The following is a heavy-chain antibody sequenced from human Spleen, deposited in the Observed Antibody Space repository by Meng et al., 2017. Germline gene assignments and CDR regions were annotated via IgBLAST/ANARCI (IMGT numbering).Heavy chain of an antibody. CDR1: GYTFTNHD. J-gene: IGHJ4*02. Sequence: ASVKVSCKASGYTFTNHDINWVRQATGQGLEWMGLMNSNSGDTSHAQKFQGRVTLTWNTSINTAYMELSSLRSEDTVVYYCARIDGSGWYLDYWGQGTLVTVSS. CDR2: MNSNSGDT. CDR3: ARIDGSGWYLDY. V-gene: IGHV1-8*01. D-gene: IGHD6-19*01.